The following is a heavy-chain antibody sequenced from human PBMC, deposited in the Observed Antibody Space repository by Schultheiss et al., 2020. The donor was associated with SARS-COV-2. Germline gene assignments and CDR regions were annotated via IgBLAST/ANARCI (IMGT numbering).Heavy chain of an antibody. CDR3: ARMVVPAASSPVDY. D-gene: IGHD2-2*01. V-gene: IGHV3-11*06. Sequence: VGSLRLSCAASGFTFSDYYMSWIRQAPGKGLEWASYISSSSSYTNYADSVKGRFTISRDNAKNSLYLQMNSLRAEDTAVYYCARMVVPAASSPVDYWGQGTLVTVSS. CDR1: GFTFSDYY. CDR2: ISSSSSYT. J-gene: IGHJ4*02.